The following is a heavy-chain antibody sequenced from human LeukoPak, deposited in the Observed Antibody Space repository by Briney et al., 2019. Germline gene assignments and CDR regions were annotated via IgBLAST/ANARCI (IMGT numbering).Heavy chain of an antibody. J-gene: IGHJ3*02. CDR2: IYTSGST. V-gene: IGHV4-61*02. CDR3: ARFRDYKEAFDI. CDR1: GGSISSGSYY. D-gene: IGHD3-10*01. Sequence: SETLSLTCTVSGGSISSGSYYWSWIRQPAGKGLEWIGRIYTSGSTNYNPSLKSRVTMSVDTSKNQFSLKLNSVTAADTAVYYCARFRDYKEAFDIWGQGTMVTVSS.